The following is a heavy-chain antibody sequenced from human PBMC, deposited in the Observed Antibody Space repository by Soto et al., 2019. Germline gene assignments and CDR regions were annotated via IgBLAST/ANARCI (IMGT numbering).Heavy chain of an antibody. J-gene: IGHJ4*02. CDR1: GFTFSSYG. D-gene: IGHD2-2*01. V-gene: IGHV3-30*18. CDR3: AKRGYCSSASFYSCALRKDFDY. Sequence: QVQLVESGGGVVQPGRSLRLSCAASGFTFSSYGMHWVRQAPGKGLEWVAVITYAGSNKYYADSVKGRFTISRDNSKNTLYLQMNSRRAEDTAVYYCAKRGYCSSASFYSCALRKDFDYWGQGTLVTVSS. CDR2: ITYAGSNK.